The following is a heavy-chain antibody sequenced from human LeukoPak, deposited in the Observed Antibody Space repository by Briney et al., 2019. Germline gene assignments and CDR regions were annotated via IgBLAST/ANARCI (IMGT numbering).Heavy chain of an antibody. Sequence: SVKVSCKASGYTFTDYYMHWVRQAPGQGLEWMGRIIPILGIANYAQKFQGRVTITADKSTSTAYIELSSLRSEDTAVYYCARDGDPYDSSGYYIDYWGQGTLVTVSS. J-gene: IGHJ4*02. CDR1: GYTFTDYY. V-gene: IGHV1-69*04. CDR3: ARDGDPYDSSGYYIDY. CDR2: IIPILGIA. D-gene: IGHD3-22*01.